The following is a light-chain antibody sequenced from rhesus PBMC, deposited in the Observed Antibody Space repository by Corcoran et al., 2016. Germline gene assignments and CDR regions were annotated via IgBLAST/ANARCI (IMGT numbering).Light chain of an antibody. CDR2: AAS. CDR1: QGINNY. V-gene: IGKV1-66*01. J-gene: IGKJ4*01. Sequence: DIQMTQSPSSLSASVGDRVTITCRASQGINNYLTWYQQKKGKAPKPWIYAASTLETGAPSRFSGSGSGTEYTLTISSLQPEDIATYYCQQYDDFPLSFGGGTKVEI. CDR3: QQYDDFPLS.